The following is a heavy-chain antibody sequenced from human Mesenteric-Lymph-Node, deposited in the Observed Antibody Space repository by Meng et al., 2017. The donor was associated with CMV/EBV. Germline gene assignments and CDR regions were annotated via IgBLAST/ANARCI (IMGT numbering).Heavy chain of an antibody. Sequence: GESLKISCAASGFTFSSYSMNWVRQAPGKGLEWVAALSYDGSNKYYADSLKGRFTISRDNSKNTHYLQMNSLRVDDTAVYYCARVGGDGVWAFDYWGQGTLVTVSS. J-gene: IGHJ4*02. CDR1: GFTFSSYS. D-gene: IGHD2-8*01. V-gene: IGHV3-30*03. CDR3: ARVGGDGVWAFDY. CDR2: LSYDGSNK.